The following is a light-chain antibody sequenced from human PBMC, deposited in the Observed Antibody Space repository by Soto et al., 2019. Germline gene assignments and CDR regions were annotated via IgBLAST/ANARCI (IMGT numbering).Light chain of an antibody. Sequence: DIVMTQSPDSLAVSLGERATINCKSSQSVLYSSNNKNYLAWYQQKAGQPPKLLIYWASTRESGVPDRFSGSGSGTDFTLTISSLQAEDVAVYYCQQYYTTPYTFGLGTKLEIK. CDR3: QQYYTTPYT. V-gene: IGKV4-1*01. CDR1: QSVLYSSNNKNY. CDR2: WAS. J-gene: IGKJ2*01.